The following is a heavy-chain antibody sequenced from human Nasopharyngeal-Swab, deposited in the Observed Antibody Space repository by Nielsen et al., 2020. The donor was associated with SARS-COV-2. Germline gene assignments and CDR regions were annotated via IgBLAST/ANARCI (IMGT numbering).Heavy chain of an antibody. D-gene: IGHD5-18*01. CDR1: GFTFSSYW. J-gene: IGHJ4*02. V-gene: IGHV3-7*01. CDR2: IKDDGSEK. CDR3: AREDLEDTAMVTRGYDY. Sequence: GESLKLSCAASGFTFSSYWLSWVRRAPGKGLDWVAHIKDDGSEKYYVESVKGRFTISRDNAKNSLYLQMNNLRAEDTAVYYCAREDLEDTAMVTRGYDYWGQGTVVTVSS.